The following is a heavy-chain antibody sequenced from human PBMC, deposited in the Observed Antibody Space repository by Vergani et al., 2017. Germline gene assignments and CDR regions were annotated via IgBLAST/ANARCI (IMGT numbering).Heavy chain of an antibody. CDR2: ISSISSYI. J-gene: IGHJ5*02. CDR3: ARDYGSGFNWFDP. Sequence: EVQLVESGGGLVKPGGSLRLSCAASGFTFSSYSMNWVRQAPGKGLEWVSSISSISSYIYYAHSVKGRFTISRDNAKNSLYLQMNSLRAEDTAVYYCARDYGSGFNWFDPWGQGTLVTVSS. D-gene: IGHD3-10*01. CDR1: GFTFSSYS. V-gene: IGHV3-21*01.